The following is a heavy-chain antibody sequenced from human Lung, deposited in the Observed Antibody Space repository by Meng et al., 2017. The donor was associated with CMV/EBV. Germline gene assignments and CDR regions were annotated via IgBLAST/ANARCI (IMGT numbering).Heavy chain of an antibody. D-gene: IGHD2-2*01. CDR1: GGTFSSYA. V-gene: IGHV1-69*10. J-gene: IGHJ6*04. Sequence: SVKVSCXASGGTFSSYAISWVRQAPGQGLEWMGGIIPILGIANYAQKFQGRVTITADKSTSTAYMELSSLRSEDTAVYYCARGACSSTSCYRYYYYGMDVWGTGHTVNCSS. CDR3: ARGACSSTSCYRYYYYGMDV. CDR2: IIPILGIA.